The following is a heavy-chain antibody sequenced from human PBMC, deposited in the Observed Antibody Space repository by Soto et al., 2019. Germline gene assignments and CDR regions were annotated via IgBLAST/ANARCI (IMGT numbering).Heavy chain of an antibody. CDR2: ISYDGSHK. J-gene: IGHJ4*02. D-gene: IGHD3-9*01. CDR3: ARDRADGLRSFDWLCLDY. CDR1: GFTFNTFA. Sequence: GGSLSLSCATSGFTFNTFAMHWVRQAPGKGLEWLAVISYDGSHKYYADSVKGRIIISRDNSKNTLYLQMKALRGEDTAVYYCARDRADGLRSFDWLCLDYWGQGTLVTVSS. V-gene: IGHV3-30-3*01.